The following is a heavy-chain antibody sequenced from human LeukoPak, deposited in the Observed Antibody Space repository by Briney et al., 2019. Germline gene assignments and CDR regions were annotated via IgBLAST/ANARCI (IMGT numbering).Heavy chain of an antibody. V-gene: IGHV4-34*01. J-gene: IGHJ4*02. CDR3: ARGLSWPGKDY. Sequence: SETLSLTCAVYGGSFSGYYWSWIRQPPGKGLEWIGEINHSGSTNYNPSLKSRVTISVDTSKNQFSLKLSSVTAADTAVYYCARGLSWPGKDYWGQGTLVTVSS. CDR1: GGSFSGYY. CDR2: INHSGST.